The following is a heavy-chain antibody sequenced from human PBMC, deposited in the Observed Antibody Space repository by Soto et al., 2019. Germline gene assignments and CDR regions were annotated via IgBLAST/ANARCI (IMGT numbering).Heavy chain of an antibody. CDR3: ARVPDY. Sequence: SETLSLTCAVSGGSISSGGYSWSWIQQPPGKGLEWIGYIYHSGSTYYNPSLKSRVTISVDRSKNQFSLKLSSVTAADTAGYYCARVPDYWGQGTLVTVSS. CDR1: GGSISSGGYS. CDR2: IYHSGST. V-gene: IGHV4-30-2*01. J-gene: IGHJ4*02.